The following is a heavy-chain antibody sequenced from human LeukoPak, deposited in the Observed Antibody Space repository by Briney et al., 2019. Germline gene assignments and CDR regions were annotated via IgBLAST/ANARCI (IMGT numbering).Heavy chain of an antibody. CDR1: GFTFSSYW. CDR3: AKKAQYNGNYPLDY. CDR2: IASDGSST. D-gene: IGHD1-26*01. Sequence: GSLRLSCAASGFTFSSYWMNWVRQAPGKGLVWVSRIASDGSSTTYADSVKGRFSISRDNSKNTLYLQMNSLRAEDTALYFCAKKAQYNGNYPLDYWGQGTLVTVSS. J-gene: IGHJ4*02. V-gene: IGHV3-74*01.